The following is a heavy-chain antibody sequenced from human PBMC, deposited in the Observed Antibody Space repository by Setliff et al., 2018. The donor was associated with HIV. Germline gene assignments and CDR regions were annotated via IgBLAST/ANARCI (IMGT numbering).Heavy chain of an antibody. J-gene: IGHJ6*02. V-gene: IGHV3-23*01. CDR1: GFTFSNYA. Sequence: PGGSLRLSCAASGFTFSNYAMSWVRQAPGKGLEWVSGISDSGGSTDYADSVKGRFTISRDNSKNTLFLQMNSLRPEDTAAYYCARDCRVGWVFTYGMDVWGQGTLVTVSS. D-gene: IGHD6-13*01. CDR3: ARDCRVGWVFTYGMDV. CDR2: ISDSGGST.